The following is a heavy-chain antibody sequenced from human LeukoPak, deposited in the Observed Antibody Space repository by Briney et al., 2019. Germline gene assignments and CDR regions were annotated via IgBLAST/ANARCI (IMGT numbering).Heavy chain of an antibody. Sequence: QSGGSLRLSCTASGFVFNSYAIHWVRQAPGKGLEWVAFIRYDGSTKYYADSVKGRFTISRDNSKNTLLLQMSSLRPEDSAVYYCARDKSYFGSGTYYYFDSWGQGTLVTVSS. CDR3: ARDKSYFGSGTYYYFDS. D-gene: IGHD3-10*01. J-gene: IGHJ4*02. CDR1: GFVFNSYA. V-gene: IGHV3-30*02. CDR2: IRYDGSTK.